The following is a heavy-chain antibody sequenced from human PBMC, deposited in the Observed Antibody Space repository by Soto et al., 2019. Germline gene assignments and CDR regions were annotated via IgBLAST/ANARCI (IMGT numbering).Heavy chain of an antibody. Sequence: GASVKVSCKASGYTLTSYGISWVRQAPGQGREGMGWISAYNGNTNYAQKRQGRVTMTTDTSTSTDYMELRSLRSDDTAVYYCARGADIVATTENYYCGLDVWGKGTTVLVSA. CDR2: ISAYNGNT. V-gene: IGHV1-18*01. J-gene: IGHJ6*04. CDR3: ARGADIVATTENYYCGLDV. D-gene: IGHD5-12*01. CDR1: GYTLTSYG.